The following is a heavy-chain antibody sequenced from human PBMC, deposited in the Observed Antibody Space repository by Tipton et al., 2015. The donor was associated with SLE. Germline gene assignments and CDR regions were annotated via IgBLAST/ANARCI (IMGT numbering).Heavy chain of an antibody. CDR2: IYDSGST. J-gene: IGHJ3*02. D-gene: IGHD2-21*02. Sequence: LRLSCTVSGGSISGFYWSWIRQPPGKGLEWVGYIYDSGSTNYNPSLKSRVTISVDTSKNQFSLKLSSVTAADTAVYYCAREVTKGAFDIWGQGTMVTVSS. V-gene: IGHV4-59*01. CDR1: GGSISGFY. CDR3: AREVTKGAFDI.